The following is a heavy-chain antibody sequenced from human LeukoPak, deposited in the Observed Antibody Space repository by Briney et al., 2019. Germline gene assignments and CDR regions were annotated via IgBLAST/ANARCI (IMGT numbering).Heavy chain of an antibody. V-gene: IGHV3-7*03. J-gene: IGHJ5*02. CDR1: GIMFSGYW. CDR2: IKQHGTER. D-gene: IGHD6-13*01. CDR3: AKKGIAVAGKNNWFDP. Sequence: PGGSLRLSCTASGIMFSGYWMSWVRQAPGKGLEWVANIKQHGTERYYVDSVKGRFTISRDDAKKSVYLQMNSLRAEDTAVYYCAKKGIAVAGKNNWFDPWGQGTLVTVSS.